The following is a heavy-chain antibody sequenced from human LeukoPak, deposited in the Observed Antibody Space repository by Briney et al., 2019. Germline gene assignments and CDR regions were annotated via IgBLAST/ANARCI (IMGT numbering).Heavy chain of an antibody. V-gene: IGHV4-30-4*01. CDR1: GGSISSGDYY. D-gene: IGHD3-10*01. CDR3: AYGSGSYLVLKDS. J-gene: IGHJ4*02. CDR2: IYYSGST. Sequence: PSETLSLTCTVSGGSISSGDYYWSWIRQPPGKGLEWIGYIYYSGSTYYNPSLKSRVTISVDTSKNQFSLKLSSVTAADTAVYYCAYGSGSYLVLKDSWGQGTLVTVSS.